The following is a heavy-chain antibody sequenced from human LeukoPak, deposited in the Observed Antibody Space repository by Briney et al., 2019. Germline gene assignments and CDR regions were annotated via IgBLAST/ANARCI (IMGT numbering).Heavy chain of an antibody. J-gene: IGHJ4*02. V-gene: IGHV1-3*01. CDR3: ARDWDPMWFGELFPY. Sequence: ASVKVSCTASGYTLTSYAMHWVRQAPGQRLEWMGWINAGNGNTKYSQKFQGRVTITRDTSASTAYMELSSLRSEDTAVYYCARDWDPMWFGELFPYWGQGTLVTVSS. D-gene: IGHD3-10*01. CDR1: GYTLTSYA. CDR2: INAGNGNT.